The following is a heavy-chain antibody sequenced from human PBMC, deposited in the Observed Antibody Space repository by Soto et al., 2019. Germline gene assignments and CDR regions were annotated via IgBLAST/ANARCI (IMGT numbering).Heavy chain of an antibody. Sequence: QVQLQESGPGLVKPSGTLSLTCAVSGGSISSSNWWSWVRQPPGKGLEWIGEIYHSGSTNYNPSLKRRVTISVDKSKNQFSLKRSSVTAADTAVYYCARSSSSHYSYYGMDVWGQGTTVTVSS. J-gene: IGHJ6*02. D-gene: IGHD6-6*01. V-gene: IGHV4-4*02. CDR2: IYHSGST. CDR1: GGSISSSNW. CDR3: ARSSSSHYSYYGMDV.